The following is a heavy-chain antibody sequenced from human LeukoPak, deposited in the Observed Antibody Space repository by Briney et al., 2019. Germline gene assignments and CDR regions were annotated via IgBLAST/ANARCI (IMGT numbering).Heavy chain of an antibody. J-gene: IGHJ2*01. D-gene: IGHD5/OR15-5a*01. V-gene: IGHV3-30*14. CDR3: ARCPDEGWYFDL. CDR2: TSYDGSNK. CDR1: GFTFSTYA. Sequence: GGSLRLSCAASGFTFSTYALHWVRQAPGEGLEWVALTSYDGSNKYYADSVKGRFTISRDNSKNTLYLQMNSLRAEDTAVYYCARCPDEGWYFDLWGRGTLVTVSS.